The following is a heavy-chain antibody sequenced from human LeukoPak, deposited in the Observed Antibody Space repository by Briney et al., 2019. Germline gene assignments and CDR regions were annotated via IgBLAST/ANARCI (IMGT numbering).Heavy chain of an antibody. D-gene: IGHD3-22*01. CDR1: GYSFTSYW. CDR2: IDPSDSYT. J-gene: IGHJ4*02. V-gene: IGHV5-10-1*01. CDR3: ASSSYDSRPFDY. Sequence: GESLKISCQGSGYSFTSYWISWVRQMPGKGLEWMGRIDPSDSYTNYSPSFQGHVTISADKSISTAYLQWSSLKASDTAMYYCASSSYDSRPFDYWGQGTLVTVSS.